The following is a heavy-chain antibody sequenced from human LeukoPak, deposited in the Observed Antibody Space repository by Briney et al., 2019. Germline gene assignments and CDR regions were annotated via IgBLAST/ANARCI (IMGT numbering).Heavy chain of an antibody. Sequence: GGSLRLSCAASVFTLSDCYMSWIRQARGKGLEWVSYIRSSGSTIYYADSVKGRFTISRDNAKNSLYLQMNSLRAEDTAVYYCARDAGIAAAGTVYYYYYYMDVWGKGTTVTVSS. CDR3: ARDAGIAAAGTVYYYYYYMDV. V-gene: IGHV3-11*01. CDR2: IRSSGSTI. D-gene: IGHD6-13*01. CDR1: VFTLSDCY. J-gene: IGHJ6*03.